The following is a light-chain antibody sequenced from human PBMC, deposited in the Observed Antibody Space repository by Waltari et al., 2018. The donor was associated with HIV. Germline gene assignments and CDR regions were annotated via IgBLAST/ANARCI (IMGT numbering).Light chain of an antibody. CDR3: QQRHSWPLS. CDR1: LTIVNY. J-gene: IGKJ4*01. Sequence: LSPGDRATLSCRANLTIVNYLGWYQQKPGQGPSLLIYDASKRVTGVPVRFSGSGSGTDFSLIINNIQPEDSAVYYCQQRHSWPLSFGGGTKVEI. CDR2: DAS. V-gene: IGKV3-11*01.